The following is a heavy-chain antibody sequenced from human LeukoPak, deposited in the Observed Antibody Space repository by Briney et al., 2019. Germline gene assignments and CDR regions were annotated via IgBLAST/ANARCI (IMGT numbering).Heavy chain of an antibody. Sequence: APVKVSCKASGYTFTGYYMHWVRQAPGQGLEWTGWINPNSGGTNCAQKFQGRVTMTRDTSISTAYMELSRLRSDDTAVYYCAREGGIAAAGTVNFDYWGQGTLVTVSS. V-gene: IGHV1-2*02. CDR2: INPNSGGT. J-gene: IGHJ4*02. D-gene: IGHD6-13*01. CDR3: AREGGIAAAGTVNFDY. CDR1: GYTFTGYY.